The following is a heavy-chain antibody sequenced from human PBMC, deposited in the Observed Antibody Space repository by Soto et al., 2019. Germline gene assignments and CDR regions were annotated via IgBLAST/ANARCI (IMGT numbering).Heavy chain of an antibody. CDR2: IWSDGSRQ. V-gene: IGHV3-33*01. Sequence: QVQLVESGGGVVQPGTSLRLSCAASRLTFSIYDMHWVRQAPGKGLEWVALIWSDGSRQFYGDSVKGRFTISRDNSKSTLYLKMNSLRLEDTAVYYCAGEPKGGAYDMDVWGQGTTVTVSS. J-gene: IGHJ6*02. CDR3: AGEPKGGAYDMDV. D-gene: IGHD3-16*01. CDR1: RLTFSIYD.